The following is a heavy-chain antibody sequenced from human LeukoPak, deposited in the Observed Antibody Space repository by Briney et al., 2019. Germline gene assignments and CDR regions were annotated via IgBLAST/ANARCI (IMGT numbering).Heavy chain of an antibody. CDR3: ARDRYNYYDSSGFYDY. V-gene: IGHV3-53*01. D-gene: IGHD3-22*01. J-gene: IGHJ4*02. Sequence: PGRSLRLSCAASGLTVSNNFMSWARQAPGKGLEWVSIIYSGGTTYDGDSVKGLFTISRDNAKNSLYLQMNSLLAENTAVYYCARDRYNYYDSSGFYDYWGQGTLVTVSS. CDR1: GLTVSNNF. CDR2: IYSGGTT.